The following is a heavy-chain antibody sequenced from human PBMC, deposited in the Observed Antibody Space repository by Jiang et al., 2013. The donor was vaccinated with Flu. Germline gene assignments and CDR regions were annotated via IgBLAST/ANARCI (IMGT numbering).Heavy chain of an antibody. CDR2: ITGSGGTA. V-gene: IGHV3-23*01. CDR3: TKSTTYFDYGGFDY. J-gene: IGHJ4*02. CDR1: GFTFSNYA. Sequence: SCAASGFTFSNYAMTWVRQAPGMGLEWVAAITGSGGTAYYADTVKGRFSISRDNPKNTVYLHMSNLRAEDTAVYYCTKSTTYFDYGGFDYWGQGALVTASS. D-gene: IGHD3-9*01.